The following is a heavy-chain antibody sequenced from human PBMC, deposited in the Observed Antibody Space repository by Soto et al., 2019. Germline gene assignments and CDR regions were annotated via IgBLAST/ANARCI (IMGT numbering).Heavy chain of an antibody. D-gene: IGHD5-18*01. CDR1: AFTFRSYG. V-gene: IGHV3-30*03. CDR3: ARGGYSYGPDFDY. CDR2: ISYDGSNT. J-gene: IGHJ4*02. Sequence: LRLSCAASAFTFRSYGMHWVRQAPGKGLEWVAFISYDGSNTYYGDSVRGRFTISRDNSKNTLYLQMNSLRTEDTTVYYCARGGYSYGPDFDYWGQGTLVTVSS.